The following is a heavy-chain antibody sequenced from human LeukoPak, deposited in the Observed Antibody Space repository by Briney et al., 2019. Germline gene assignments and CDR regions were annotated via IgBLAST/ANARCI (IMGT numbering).Heavy chain of an antibody. J-gene: IGHJ4*02. CDR2: IYYSGST. D-gene: IGHD6-13*01. V-gene: IGHV4-39*01. CDR3: ARHSRGPAAGPAFDY. CDR1: GGSISSSTYY. Sequence: PSETLSLTCTVSGGSISSSTYYWGWIRQPPGKGLEWIGSIYYSGSTYYNPSLKSRVTISVDTSKNQFSLSSVTAADMAVYYCARHSRGPAAGPAFDYWGQGTLVTVSS.